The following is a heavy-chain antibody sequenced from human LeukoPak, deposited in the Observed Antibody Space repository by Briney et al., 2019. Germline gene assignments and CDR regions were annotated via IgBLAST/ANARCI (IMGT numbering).Heavy chain of an antibody. CDR2: INPSGGST. D-gene: IGHD3-22*01. Sequence: ASVKVSCKASGYTLTSYYMHWVRQAPGQGLEWMGIINPSGGSTSYAQKFQGRVTMTRDTSTSTVYMELSSLRSEDTAVYYCARDSYYDSSGYYSRYDAFDIWGQGTMVTVSS. CDR3: ARDSYYDSSGYYSRYDAFDI. J-gene: IGHJ3*02. CDR1: GYTLTSYY. V-gene: IGHV1-46*01.